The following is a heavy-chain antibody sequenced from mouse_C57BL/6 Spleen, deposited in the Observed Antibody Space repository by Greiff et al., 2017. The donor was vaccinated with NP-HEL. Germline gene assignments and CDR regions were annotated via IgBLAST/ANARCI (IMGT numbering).Heavy chain of an antibody. CDR1: GYSITSGYY. D-gene: IGHD1-1*01. J-gene: IGHJ2*01. CDR2: ISYDGSN. Sequence: EVKLVESGPGLVKPSQSLSLTCSVTGYSITSGYYWNWIRQFPGNKLEWMGYISYDGSNNYNQSLKNRISITRDTSKNTFFLKLNSVTTEDTATYYCASSDYGSSWNYWGQGTTLTVSS. V-gene: IGHV3-6*01. CDR3: ASSDYGSSWNY.